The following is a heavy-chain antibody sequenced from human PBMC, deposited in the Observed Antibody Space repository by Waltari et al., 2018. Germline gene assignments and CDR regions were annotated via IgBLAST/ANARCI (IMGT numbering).Heavy chain of an antibody. Sequence: QVQLQESGPGLVKPSETLSLTCTVSGGSISSHYWSWIRQPPGKGLEWIGYIYYSGSTNSNPSLKSRVTITVDTSKNQFSLKLSSVTAADTAVYYCAREGGAGVGATLIDYWGQGTLVTVSS. D-gene: IGHD1-26*01. V-gene: IGHV4-59*11. CDR2: IYYSGST. CDR3: AREGGAGVGATLIDY. J-gene: IGHJ4*02. CDR1: GGSISSHY.